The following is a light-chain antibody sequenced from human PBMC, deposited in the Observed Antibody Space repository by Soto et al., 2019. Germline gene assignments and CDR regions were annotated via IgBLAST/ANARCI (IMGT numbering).Light chain of an antibody. CDR3: SSYAGSSNV. CDR1: SSDVGDYNY. J-gene: IGLJ1*01. Sequence: QSVLTQPPSASGSPGQSVTISCTGTSSDVGDYNYVSWYQQHPGKAPRLMIFEVTKRPSGVPDRFSGSKSGNTASLTVSGLQADDEAHYYCSSYAGSSNVFGTGTKVTVL. V-gene: IGLV2-8*01. CDR2: EVT.